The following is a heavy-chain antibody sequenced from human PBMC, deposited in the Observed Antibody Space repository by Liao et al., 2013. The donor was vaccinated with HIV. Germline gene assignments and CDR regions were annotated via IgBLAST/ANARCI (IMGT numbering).Heavy chain of an antibody. Sequence: QLQQWGAGLLKPSETLSLTCAVYGGSFSGYYWSWIRQPPGKGLEWIGSIYTSGSTNYNPSLKSRVTMSVDTSKNQFSLKLSSVTAADTAVYYCARDYYDFWSGGAGGWFDPWGQGTL. CDR1: GGSFSGYY. V-gene: IGHV4-59*10. D-gene: IGHD3-3*01. J-gene: IGHJ5*02. CDR2: IYTSGST. CDR3: ARDYYDFWSGGAGGWFDP.